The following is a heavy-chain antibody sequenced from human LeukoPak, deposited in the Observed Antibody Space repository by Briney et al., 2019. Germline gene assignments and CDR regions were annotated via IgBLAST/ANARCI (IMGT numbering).Heavy chain of an antibody. CDR3: ARVVAAAGGFDY. V-gene: IGHV3-66*01. J-gene: IGHJ4*02. Sequence: GGSLRLSCAASEFSVGSNYMTWVRQAPGKGLEWVSLIYSGGSTYYADSVKDRFTISRDNAKNSLYLQMNSLRAEDTAVYYCARVVAAAGGFDYWGQGTLVTVSS. CDR2: IYSGGST. CDR1: EFSVGSNY. D-gene: IGHD6-13*01.